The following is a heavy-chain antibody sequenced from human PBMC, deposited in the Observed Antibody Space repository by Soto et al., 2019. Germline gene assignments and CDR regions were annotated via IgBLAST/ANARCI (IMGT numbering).Heavy chain of an antibody. CDR3: ALTRRSSLLEVAGPGFEY. J-gene: IGHJ4*02. V-gene: IGHV3-30*03. CDR2: LSYEGSEE. Sequence: QVRLVESGGGVVQPGRPLRLSCAASGFNFGVFGMHWVRQAPGKGLEWLSVLSYEGSEEYYADSVRGRFTISRDNSKNTLFLQMDSLRVDDTGVYYCALTRRSSLLEVAGPGFEYWGQGTLVTVS. CDR1: GFNFGVFG. D-gene: IGHD6-19*01.